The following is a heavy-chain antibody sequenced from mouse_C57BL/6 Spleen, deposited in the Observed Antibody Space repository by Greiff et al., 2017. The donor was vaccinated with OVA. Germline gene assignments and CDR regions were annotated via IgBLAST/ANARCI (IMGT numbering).Heavy chain of an antibody. V-gene: IGHV2-6-1*01. D-gene: IGHD1-1*02. CDR1: GFSLTSYG. CDR2: IWSDGST. CDR3: ARHGDGRVPYAMDY. Sequence: QVQLQQSGPGLVAPSQSLSITCTVSGFSLTSYGVHWVRQPPGKGLEWLVVIWSDGSTTYNSALKSRLSISKDNSKSQVFLKMNSLQTDDTAMYYCARHGDGRVPYAMDYWGQGTSVTVSS. J-gene: IGHJ4*01.